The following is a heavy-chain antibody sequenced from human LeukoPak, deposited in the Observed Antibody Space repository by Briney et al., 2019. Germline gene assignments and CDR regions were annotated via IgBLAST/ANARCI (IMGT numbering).Heavy chain of an antibody. J-gene: IGHJ4*02. V-gene: IGHV1-46*01. CDR3: ARDRAVAGFRFDY. Sequence: SVKVSCKASGYTFTRYDMHWVRQAPGQGLEWMGVINPSGGMTSYAQNFQGRITMTREKSTSTGHMELGSLRSEDTAVYYCARDRAVAGFRFDYWGQGALVTVSS. CDR2: INPSGGMT. CDR1: GYTFTRYD. D-gene: IGHD6-19*01.